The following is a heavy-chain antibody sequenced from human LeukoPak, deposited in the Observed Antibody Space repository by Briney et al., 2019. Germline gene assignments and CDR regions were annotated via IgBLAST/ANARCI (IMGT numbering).Heavy chain of an antibody. D-gene: IGHD2-15*01. J-gene: IGHJ4*02. V-gene: IGHV3-21*01. Sequence: PGGSLRLSCAASGFTFSSYSVNWVRQAPGKGLEWVSSISSSSSYIYYADSVKGRFTISRDNAKNSLYLQMNSLRAEDTAVYYCARGDGYCSGGSCYVFDYWGQGTLVTVSS. CDR2: ISSSSSYI. CDR1: GFTFSSYS. CDR3: ARGDGYCSGGSCYVFDY.